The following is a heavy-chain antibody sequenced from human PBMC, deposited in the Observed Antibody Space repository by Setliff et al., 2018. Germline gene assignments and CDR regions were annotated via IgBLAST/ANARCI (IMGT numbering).Heavy chain of an antibody. Sequence: GGSLRLSCAASGFIFDDYGMGWVRQVPGKGLEWVSGINWNGGSTSYADSVKGRFTISRDNAKNSLYLQMNSLRVEDTAVYFCASATGYWGQGILVTVSS. J-gene: IGHJ4*02. CDR1: GFIFDDYG. CDR3: ASATGY. CDR2: INWNGGST. V-gene: IGHV3-20*04.